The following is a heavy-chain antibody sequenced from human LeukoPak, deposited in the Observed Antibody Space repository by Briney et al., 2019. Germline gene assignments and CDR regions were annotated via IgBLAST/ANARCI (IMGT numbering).Heavy chain of an antibody. CDR2: IIPIFGTA. CDR3: ARESLPGYSYSRLSWFDP. Sequence: GSSVKVSCKASGGTFSSYAISWVRQAPGQGLEWMGGIIPIFGTANYAQKFQGRVTITADKSTSTAYMELSSLRSEDTAVYYCARESLPGYSYSRLSWFDPWGQGTLVTVSS. D-gene: IGHD5-18*01. CDR1: GGTFSSYA. V-gene: IGHV1-69*06. J-gene: IGHJ5*02.